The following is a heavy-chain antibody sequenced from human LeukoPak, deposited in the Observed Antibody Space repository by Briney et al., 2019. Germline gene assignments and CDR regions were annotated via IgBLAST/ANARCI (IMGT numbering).Heavy chain of an antibody. J-gene: IGHJ4*02. D-gene: IGHD5-18*01. V-gene: IGHV3-30*18. CDR2: ISYDGSNK. Sequence: PGGSLRLSCAASGFTFSSYGIHWVRQAPGKGLEWVAVISYDGSNKYYADSVKGRFTISRDNSKNTLYLQMNSLRAEDTAVYYCAKDESQLWFFPPPGDWGQGTLVTVSS. CDR3: AKDESQLWFFPPPGD. CDR1: GFTFSSYG.